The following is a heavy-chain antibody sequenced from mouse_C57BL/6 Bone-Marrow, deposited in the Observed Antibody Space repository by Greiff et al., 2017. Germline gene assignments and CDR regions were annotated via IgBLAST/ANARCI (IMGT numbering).Heavy chain of an antibody. D-gene: IGHD1-1*01. CDR2: INPNNGGT. CDR3: ARDIYYYGSSYDWFAY. V-gene: IGHV1-26*01. Sequence: VQLQQSGPELVKPGASVKISCKASGYTFTDYYMNWVKQSHGKSLEWIGDINPNNGGTSYNQKFKGKATLTVDKSSLTAYMELRSLTSEDSAVYYCARDIYYYGSSYDWFAYWGQGTLVTVSA. CDR1: GYTFTDYY. J-gene: IGHJ3*01.